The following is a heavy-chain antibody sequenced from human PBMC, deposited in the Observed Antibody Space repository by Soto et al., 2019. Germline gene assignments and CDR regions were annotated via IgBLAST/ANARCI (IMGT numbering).Heavy chain of an antibody. CDR2: IYHSGST. V-gene: IGHV4-30-2*01. D-gene: IGHD3-10*01. CDR1: GGSISSGGYS. J-gene: IGHJ4*02. CDR3: ARGPPFGY. Sequence: SETLSLTCAVSGGSISSGGYSWSWIRQPPGKGLEWIGYIYHSGSTYYNPSLKSRVTISVDRSKNQFSLKLSSVTAADTAVYYCARGPPFGYWGQGPLVPVSS.